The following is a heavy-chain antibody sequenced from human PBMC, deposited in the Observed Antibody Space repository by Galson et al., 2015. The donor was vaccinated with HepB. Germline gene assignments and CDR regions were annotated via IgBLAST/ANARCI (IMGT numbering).Heavy chain of an antibody. CDR3: ARRSAYYDSSGYYFPAFDI. V-gene: IGHV5-51*01. CDR2: IYPGDSDT. CDR1: GSSFTSYW. J-gene: IGHJ3*02. Sequence: QSGAEVKKPGESLKISCKGSGSSFTSYWIGWVRQMPGKGLEWMGIIYPGDSDTRYSPSFQGQVTISADKSISTAYLQWSSLKASDTAMYYCARRSAYYDSSGYYFPAFDIWGQGTMVTVSS. D-gene: IGHD3-22*01.